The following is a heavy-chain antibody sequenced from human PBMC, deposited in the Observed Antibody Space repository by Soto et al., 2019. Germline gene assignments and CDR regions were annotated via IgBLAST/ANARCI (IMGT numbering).Heavy chain of an antibody. CDR3: ARRPYSSRWQSRGQREDWFDP. J-gene: IGHJ5*02. Sequence: SETLSLTCTVSGGSISSYYWSWIRQPPGKGLEWIGYIYYSGSTNYNPSLKSRVTISVDTSKNQFSLKLSSVTAADTAVYYCARRPYSSRWQSRGQREDWFDPWGQGTLATVSS. CDR2: IYYSGST. V-gene: IGHV4-59*01. CDR1: GGSISSYY. D-gene: IGHD6-13*01.